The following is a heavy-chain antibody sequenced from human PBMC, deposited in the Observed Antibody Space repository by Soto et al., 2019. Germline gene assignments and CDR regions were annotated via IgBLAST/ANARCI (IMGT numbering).Heavy chain of an antibody. V-gene: IGHV4-34*01. CDR2: INHSGST. Sequence: SETPSLTCAAYSGSFSGYYWSWIRQPPGKGLEWNGEINHSGSTNYNPSLKSRVTISVDTSKNQFSLKLSSVTAADTAVYYCARGRTVAGTFDPWGQGTLVTVSS. J-gene: IGHJ5*02. CDR3: ARGRTVAGTFDP. CDR1: SGSFSGYY. D-gene: IGHD6-19*01.